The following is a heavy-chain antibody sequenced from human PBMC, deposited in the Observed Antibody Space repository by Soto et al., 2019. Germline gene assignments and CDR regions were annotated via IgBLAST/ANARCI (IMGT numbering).Heavy chain of an antibody. CDR1: GGSLSSSSYY. Sequence: SETLSLTCTVSGGSLSSSSYYWGWIRQPPGKGLEWIGSIYYSGSTYYNPSLKSRVTISVDTSKNQFSLKLSSVTAADTAVYYCARNLLTASNWFDPWGQGTLVTVSS. V-gene: IGHV4-39*01. CDR3: ARNLLTASNWFDP. CDR2: IYYSGST. D-gene: IGHD3-9*01. J-gene: IGHJ5*02.